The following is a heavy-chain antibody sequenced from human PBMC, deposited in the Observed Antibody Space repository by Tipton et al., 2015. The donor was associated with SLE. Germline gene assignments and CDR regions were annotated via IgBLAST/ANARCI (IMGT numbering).Heavy chain of an antibody. V-gene: IGHV4-39*01. Sequence: TLSLTCTVSGGSISSSSYYWGWIRQPPGKGLEWIGSIYYSGSTYYNPSLKSRVTMSVDSSKNQFSLKLSSVTAADTAVYYCARGGRGLYYYYGMDVWGQGTTVTVSS. J-gene: IGHJ6*02. D-gene: IGHD1-26*01. CDR2: IYYSGST. CDR3: ARGGRGLYYYYGMDV. CDR1: GGSISSSSYY.